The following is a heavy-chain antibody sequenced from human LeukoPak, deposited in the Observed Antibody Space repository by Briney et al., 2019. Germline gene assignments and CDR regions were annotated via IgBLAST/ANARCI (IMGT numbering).Heavy chain of an antibody. CDR3: ARVRRGYHYVWGSYHHFDY. J-gene: IGHJ4*02. CDR1: GGSISSSSYY. CDR2: IYYSGSN. Sequence: SETLSLTCTVSGGSISSSSYYWGWIRQPPGKGLEWIGSIYYSGSNYYNPSLKSRVTISLDTSKNQFSLKLSSVTAADTAVYYCARVRRGYHYVWGSYHHFDYWGQGTLVTVSS. V-gene: IGHV4-39*07. D-gene: IGHD3-16*02.